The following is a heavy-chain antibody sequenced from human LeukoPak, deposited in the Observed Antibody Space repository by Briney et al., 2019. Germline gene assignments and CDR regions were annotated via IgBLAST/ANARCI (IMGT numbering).Heavy chain of an antibody. J-gene: IGHJ6*02. CDR3: ARDYDILTGYYTYYGMDV. V-gene: IGHV1-2*02. CDR2: SGGT. Sequence: SGGTNYAQKFQGRVTMTRDTSISTAYMELSRLRSDDTAVYYCARDYDILTGYYTYYGMDVWGQGTTVTVSS. D-gene: IGHD3-9*01.